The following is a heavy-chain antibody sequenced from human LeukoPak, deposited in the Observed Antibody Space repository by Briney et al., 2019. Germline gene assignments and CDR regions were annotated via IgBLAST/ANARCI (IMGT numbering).Heavy chain of an antibody. Sequence: SETLSLTCTVPGGSISSYYWSWIRQPPGKGLEWIGYIYYSGSTNYNPSLKSRVTISVDTSKNQFSLKLSSVTAADTAVYYCAMAMVGGVRGDYYGMDVWGQGTTVTVSS. CDR2: IYYSGST. J-gene: IGHJ6*02. CDR1: GGSISSYY. CDR3: AMAMVGGVRGDYYGMDV. V-gene: IGHV4-59*01. D-gene: IGHD3-10*01.